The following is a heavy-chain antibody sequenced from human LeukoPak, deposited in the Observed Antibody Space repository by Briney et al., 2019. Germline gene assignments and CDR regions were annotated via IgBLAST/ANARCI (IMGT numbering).Heavy chain of an antibody. J-gene: IGHJ4*02. CDR2: IYYSGNT. D-gene: IGHD2-2*03. V-gene: IGHV4-39*07. Sequence: SETLSLTCTVSGASISSTTYYWGWIRQPPGKGLEWIGNIYYSGNTYYNPSLESRVTISVDTSKNQFSLKLSSVTAADTAVYYCARDGYLAVDYWGQGTLLTVSS. CDR3: ARDGYLAVDY. CDR1: GASISSTTYY.